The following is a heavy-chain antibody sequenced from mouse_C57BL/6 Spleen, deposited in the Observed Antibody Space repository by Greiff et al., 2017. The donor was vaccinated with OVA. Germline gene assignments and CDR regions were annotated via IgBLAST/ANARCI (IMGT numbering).Heavy chain of an antibody. V-gene: IGHV1-39*01. CDR1: GYSFTDYN. J-gene: IGHJ4*01. CDR2: INPNYGTT. CDR3: ARGKIYYDYDGYAMDY. Sequence: EVKLQESGPELEKPGASVKISCKASGYSFTDYNMNWVKQSNGKSLEWIGVINPNYGTTSYNQKFKGKATLTVDQSSSTAYMQLNSLTSEDSAVYYCARGKIYYDYDGYAMDYWGQGTSVTVSS. D-gene: IGHD2-4*01.